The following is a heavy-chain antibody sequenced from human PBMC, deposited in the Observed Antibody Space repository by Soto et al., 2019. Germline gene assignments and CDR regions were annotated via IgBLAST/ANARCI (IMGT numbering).Heavy chain of an antibody. J-gene: IGHJ6*02. CDR1: GGSISSYY. Sequence: QVQLQESGPGLVKPSETLSLTCTVSGGSISSYYWKWIRQPAGKGLEWLGRIYTSGSTNYNPSLKSRVTMSVDTSKNQFSLKLSSVTAADTAVYYCARRPSVDYGMDVWGQGTTVTVSS. CDR2: IYTSGST. CDR3: ARRPSVDYGMDV. V-gene: IGHV4-4*07.